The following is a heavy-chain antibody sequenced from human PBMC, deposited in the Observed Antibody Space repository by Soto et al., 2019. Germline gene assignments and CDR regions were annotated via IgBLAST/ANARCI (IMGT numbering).Heavy chain of an antibody. D-gene: IGHD1-26*01. CDR2: ISAYNGHT. J-gene: IGHJ4*02. CDR3: ARVGSGNYTPDY. CDR1: GYTFTSYG. Sequence: QVQLVQSGAEVQKPGASVKVSCKSSGYTFTSYGFSWVRQAPGQGLEWMGWISAYNGHTNYAQKLQGRATVTTDTSPSTAYMELRSLRSDDTAVYYCARVGSGNYTPDYWGQGPLVTVSS. V-gene: IGHV1-18*01.